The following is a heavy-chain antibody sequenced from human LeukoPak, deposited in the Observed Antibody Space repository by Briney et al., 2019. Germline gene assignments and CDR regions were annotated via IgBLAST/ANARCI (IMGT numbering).Heavy chain of an antibody. CDR3: AKDPGGSWDY. J-gene: IGHJ4*02. Sequence: GGSLRLSCAASGFTFSSYAMTWVRQAPGKGLEWVSSISSGGGTTYYADSVKGRFTISRDNSKNTLYLQMNSLRAEDTAVYYCAKDPGGSWDYWGQGALVSVSS. CDR2: ISSGGGTT. D-gene: IGHD2-8*02. CDR1: GFTFSSYA. V-gene: IGHV3-23*01.